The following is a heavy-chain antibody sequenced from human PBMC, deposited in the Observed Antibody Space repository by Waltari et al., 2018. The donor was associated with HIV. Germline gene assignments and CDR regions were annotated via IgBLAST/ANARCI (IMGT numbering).Heavy chain of an antibody. CDR1: GFTFSSYS. D-gene: IGHD5-12*01. CDR2: ISSSSYI. CDR3: SRGKGRLV. V-gene: IGHV3-21*01. Sequence: EVQLVESGGGLVKPGGSLRLCCAAYGFTFSSYSMNWVRQAPGKGLEWVSSISSSSYIYYADSVKGRFTISRDNAKNTLYLQMNSQRAGDTAFYYCSRGKGRLVWGQGTLVTVSS. J-gene: IGHJ4*02.